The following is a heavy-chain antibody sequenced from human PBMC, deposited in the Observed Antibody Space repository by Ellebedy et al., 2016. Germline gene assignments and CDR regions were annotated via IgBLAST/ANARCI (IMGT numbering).Heavy chain of an antibody. CDR1: GFGFRNHA. Sequence: GESLKISCVGSGFGFRNHAMSWVRQAPGKGLEWISGIGGSIIGTYYADSVKGRSTISRDNSKDTLYLQLNSLRAEDTAIYYCARDLGRVVTAIGNYFDYWGQGTLVTVSS. CDR3: ARDLGRVVTAIGNYFDY. J-gene: IGHJ4*02. CDR2: IGGSIIGT. V-gene: IGHV3-23*01. D-gene: IGHD2-21*02.